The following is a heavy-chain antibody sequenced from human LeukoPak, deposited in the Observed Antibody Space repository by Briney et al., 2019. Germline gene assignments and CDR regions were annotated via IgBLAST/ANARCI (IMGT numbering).Heavy chain of an antibody. CDR1: GFTFNSYW. V-gene: IGHV3-74*01. CDR2: INSDGSDT. Sequence: PGGSLRLSCAASGFTFNSYWFHWVRQAPGKGLVWVSRINSDGSDTIYADSVKGRFTISRDNAKSTVYLQMKSLKAEDTAVYYCARGGYHHGFDIWGQGTMVTVSS. D-gene: IGHD2-15*01. J-gene: IGHJ3*02. CDR3: ARGGYHHGFDI.